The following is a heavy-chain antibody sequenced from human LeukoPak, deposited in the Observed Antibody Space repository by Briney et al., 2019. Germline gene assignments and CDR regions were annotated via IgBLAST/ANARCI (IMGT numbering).Heavy chain of an antibody. V-gene: IGHV4-59*04. Sequence: SETLSLTCTVSGGSISSYYWSWIRQPPGKGLEWIGYIYYSGSTYYNPSLKSRVTISVDTSKNQFSLKLSSVTAADTAVYYCARQARIAARQGWFDPWGQGTLVTVSS. D-gene: IGHD6-6*01. J-gene: IGHJ5*02. CDR2: IYYSGST. CDR3: ARQARIAARQGWFDP. CDR1: GGSISSYY.